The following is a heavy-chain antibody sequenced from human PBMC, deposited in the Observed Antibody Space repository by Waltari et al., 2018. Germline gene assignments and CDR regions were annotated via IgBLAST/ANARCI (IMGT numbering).Heavy chain of an antibody. J-gene: IGHJ4*02. CDR1: GFTFSNYG. V-gene: IGHV3-23*01. CDR2: VSDDGGDT. D-gene: IGHD1-1*01. Sequence: DVQLLESGGDLVQPGGSLRLSCAASGFTFSNYGMSWVRQAPGKGLEWVSAVSDDGGDTAYADSVKGRFTVSRENSKNTLYLQINRLRVDDTAIYYCAKDQLHLEGLSPTPFDSWGQGTLVTVSS. CDR3: AKDQLHLEGLSPTPFDS.